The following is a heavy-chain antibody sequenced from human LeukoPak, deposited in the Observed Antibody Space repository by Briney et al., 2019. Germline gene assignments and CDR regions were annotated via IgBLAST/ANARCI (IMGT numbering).Heavy chain of an antibody. Sequence: SETLSLTCSVSGVSISSYYWSWIRQPAGKGLEWIGRIYSGGSTNYSPSLKSRVTISVDTSKNQFSLKLTSVTAADTAVYYCARDRELGYWGQGTLVTVSS. V-gene: IGHV4-4*07. CDR3: ARDRELGY. D-gene: IGHD3-10*01. J-gene: IGHJ4*02. CDR2: IYSGGST. CDR1: GVSISSYY.